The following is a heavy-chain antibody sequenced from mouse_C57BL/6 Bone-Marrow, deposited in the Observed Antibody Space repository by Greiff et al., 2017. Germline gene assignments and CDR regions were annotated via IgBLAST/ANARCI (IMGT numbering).Heavy chain of an antibody. CDR3: ASVPDGSWFAY. J-gene: IGHJ3*01. CDR2: IYPYNGVS. V-gene: IGHV1-31*01. D-gene: IGHD2-3*01. Sequence: VQLQQSGPELVKPGASVKISCKASGYSFTGYYMHWVKQSHGNILDWIGYIYPYNGVSSYNQKFKGKATLTVDKSSSTAYMGLRSLTSEDSADYYFASVPDGSWFAYWGQGTLFTVSA. CDR1: GYSFTGYY.